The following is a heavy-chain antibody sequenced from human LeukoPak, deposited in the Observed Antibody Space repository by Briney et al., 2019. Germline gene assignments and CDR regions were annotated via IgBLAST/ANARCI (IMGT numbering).Heavy chain of an antibody. CDR3: ARDLGNDY. J-gene: IGHJ4*02. V-gene: IGHV3-7*01. D-gene: IGHD4-23*01. CDR2: IKQDGSEK. Sequence: GGSLRLSCAASGFTSSSYWMSWVRQAPGKGLEWVANIKQDGSEKYYVDSVKGRFTISRDNAKNSLYLQMNSLRAEDTAVYYCARDLGNDYWGQGTLVTVSS. CDR1: GFTSSSYW.